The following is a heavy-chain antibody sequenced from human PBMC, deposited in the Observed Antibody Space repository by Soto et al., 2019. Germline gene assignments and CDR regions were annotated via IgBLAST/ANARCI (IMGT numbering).Heavy chain of an antibody. Sequence: PGGSLRLSCAASGFNFGNAMSWVRQAPGKGLEWVSAISGSGGSTYYADSVKGRFTISRDNSKNTLYLQMNSLRAEDTAVYYCAAGSSSWYGGRFDPWGQGTLVTVSS. CDR2: ISGSGGST. D-gene: IGHD6-13*01. V-gene: IGHV3-23*01. CDR3: AAGSSSWYGGRFDP. CDR1: GFNFGNA. J-gene: IGHJ5*02.